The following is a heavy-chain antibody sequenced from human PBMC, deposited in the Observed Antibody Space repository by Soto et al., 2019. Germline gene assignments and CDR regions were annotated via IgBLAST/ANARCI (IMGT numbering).Heavy chain of an antibody. V-gene: IGHV3-33*01. Sequence: QVQLVESGGGVVQPGRSLRLSCAASGFTFSSYGMHWVRQAPGKGLEWVAVIWYDGSNKYYADSVKGRFTISRDNSKNTLYLQMNSLRAEDTAVYYCAGSSGLASTHDAFDIWGQGTMVTVSS. D-gene: IGHD3-22*01. CDR1: GFTFSSYG. J-gene: IGHJ3*02. CDR3: AGSSGLASTHDAFDI. CDR2: IWYDGSNK.